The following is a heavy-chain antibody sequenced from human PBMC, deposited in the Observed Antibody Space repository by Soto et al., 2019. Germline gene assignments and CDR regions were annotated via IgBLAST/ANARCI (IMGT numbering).Heavy chain of an antibody. J-gene: IGHJ3*02. Sequence: EVQLVESGGGLVQPGGSLRLSCAASGFTVSSNYMNWVRQAPGKGLEWVSVIYSGGSTYYADSVKGRVTISRDSSKNTLYLQMNSLRAEDTAVYYCADSGYYGNDAFDIWGQGTMVTVSS. CDR2: IYSGGST. V-gene: IGHV3-66*01. D-gene: IGHD3-22*01. CDR1: GFTVSSNY. CDR3: ADSGYYGNDAFDI.